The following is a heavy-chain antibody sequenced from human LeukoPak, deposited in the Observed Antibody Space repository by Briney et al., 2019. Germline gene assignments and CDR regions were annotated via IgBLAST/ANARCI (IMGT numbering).Heavy chain of an antibody. CDR2: IKQDGSEK. CDR3: SNGIYDNSY. J-gene: IGHJ4*02. CDR1: GFTFTTYW. V-gene: IGHV3-7*01. D-gene: IGHD3-22*01. Sequence: GGSLRLSCTASGFTFTTYWMAWVRQTPGKGLEWVANIKQDGSEKYYAESVRGRVTISRDNAKNSLYLQMNSLRAEDTAVYHCSNGIYDNSYWGQATLVTVSS.